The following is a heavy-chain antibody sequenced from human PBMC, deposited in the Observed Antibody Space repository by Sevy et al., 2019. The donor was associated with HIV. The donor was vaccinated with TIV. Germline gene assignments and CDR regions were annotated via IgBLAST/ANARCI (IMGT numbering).Heavy chain of an antibody. CDR3: AKGDSRGYYSVSGFDY. CDR2: ISGSGGST. D-gene: IGHD3-22*01. CDR1: GFTFSSYA. Sequence: GGSLRLSCAASGFTFSSYAMSWVRPAPGKGLEWVSAISGSGGSTHYADSVKGRFTISRDNSKNTLYLQMNSVRAEDSAVYYCAKGDSRGYYSVSGFDYWGQGTLVTVSS. J-gene: IGHJ4*02. V-gene: IGHV3-23*01.